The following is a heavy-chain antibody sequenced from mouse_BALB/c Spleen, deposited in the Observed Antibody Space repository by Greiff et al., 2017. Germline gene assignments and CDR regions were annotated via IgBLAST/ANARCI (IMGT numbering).Heavy chain of an antibody. Sequence: EVQRVESGGGLVKPGGSLKLSCAASGFTFSSYAMSWVRQTPEKRLEWVATISSGGSYTYYPDSVKGRFTISRDNAKNTLYLQMSSLRSEDTAMYYGANYYGSSERTWFAYWGQGTLVTVSA. J-gene: IGHJ3*01. V-gene: IGHV5-9-3*01. CDR3: ANYYGSSERTWFAY. D-gene: IGHD1-1*01. CDR1: GFTFSSYA. CDR2: ISSGGSYT.